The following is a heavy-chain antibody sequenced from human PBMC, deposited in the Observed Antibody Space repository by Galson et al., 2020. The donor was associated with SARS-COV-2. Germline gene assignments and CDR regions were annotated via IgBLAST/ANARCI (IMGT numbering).Heavy chain of an antibody. D-gene: IGHD6-19*01. CDR3: ARGQWMLDY. Sequence: GGSLRLSCAVSGFSVGSTYMSWVRQAPGKGLELVSLLYSGGSTDNADSVKGRFTISRDNSINTLFLQMNSLRAEDTAMYYCARGQWMLDYWGQGVLVTVSS. CDR1: GFSVGSTY. CDR2: LYSGGST. J-gene: IGHJ4*02. V-gene: IGHV3-53*01.